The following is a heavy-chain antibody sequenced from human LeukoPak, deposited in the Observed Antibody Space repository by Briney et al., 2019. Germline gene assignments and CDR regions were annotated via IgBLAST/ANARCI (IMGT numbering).Heavy chain of an antibody. CDR1: GGSFNTYY. D-gene: IGHD2-2*01. V-gene: IGHV3-21*01. J-gene: IGHJ5*02. Sequence: LSLTCAVYGGSFNTYYWSWIRQSPGKGLEWVSSISTSSRYIYYKDSVRGRFTISRDDAKNSLYLEMNSLRAEDTAVYYCARADCSSSTCYLRRSWFDPWGQGTLVTVSS. CDR3: ARADCSSSTCYLRRSWFDP. CDR2: ISTSSRYI.